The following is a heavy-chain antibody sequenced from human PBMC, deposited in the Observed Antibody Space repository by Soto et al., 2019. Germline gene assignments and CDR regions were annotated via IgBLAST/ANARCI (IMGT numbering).Heavy chain of an antibody. CDR1: GFTFSSYS. D-gene: IGHD3-10*02. J-gene: IGHJ4*02. Sequence: EVQLVESGGGLVQPGGSLRLSCAASGFTFSSYSMNWVRQAPGKGLEWVSYISSSSSTIYYADSVKGRFTISRDNAKNSLYLQRSSLRGEDKAVYYCASLRYVLDPLDYWGQGTLVTVSS. CDR2: ISSSSSTI. V-gene: IGHV3-48*01. CDR3: ASLRYVLDPLDY.